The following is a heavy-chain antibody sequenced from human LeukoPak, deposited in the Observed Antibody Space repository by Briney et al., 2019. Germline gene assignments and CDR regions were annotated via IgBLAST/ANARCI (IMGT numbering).Heavy chain of an antibody. CDR1: GYTFSDHY. CDR3: ARDGGYCRSASCSQYFYYGLDV. Sequence: ASVKVSCKASGYTFSDHYVHWVRQAPGQGLEWVGWINPSSGDTSYAQRFQGRVTLTRDTSISTVYMELTGLRSDDTAVFYCARDGGYCRSASCSQYFYYGLDVWGQGTTVTVSS. D-gene: IGHD2-2*01. V-gene: IGHV1-2*02. J-gene: IGHJ6*02. CDR2: INPSSGDT.